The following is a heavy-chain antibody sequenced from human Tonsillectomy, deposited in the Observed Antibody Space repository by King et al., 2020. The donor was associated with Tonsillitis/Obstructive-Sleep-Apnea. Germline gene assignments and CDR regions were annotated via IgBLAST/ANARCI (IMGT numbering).Heavy chain of an antibody. D-gene: IGHD2-8*01. Sequence: VQLQESGPGLAKPSETLSLTCTVSGDSISTYYWSWIRQPPGKGLEWIGYIHYSGSTNYNPSLKSRVTILVDTSKNQFSLKLSSVTAADTAVYYCARDMVLEAGGDAFDIWGQGTMVTVSS. V-gene: IGHV4-59*01. J-gene: IGHJ3*02. CDR2: IHYSGST. CDR3: ARDMVLEAGGDAFDI. CDR1: GDSISTYY.